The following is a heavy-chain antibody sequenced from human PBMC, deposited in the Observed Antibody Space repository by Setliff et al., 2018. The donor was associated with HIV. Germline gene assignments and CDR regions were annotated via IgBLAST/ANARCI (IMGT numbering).Heavy chain of an antibody. CDR3: AAADNRRGDAFDI. V-gene: IGHV1-58*01. CDR1: GFTFTSSA. CDR2: IVVGSGNT. Sequence: SVKVSCKASGFTFTSSAVQWVRQARGQRLEWIGWIVVGSGNTNYAQKFQERVTITRDMSTSTAYMELSSLRSEDTAVYYCAAADNRRGDAFDIWGQGKMVTVSS. J-gene: IGHJ3*02. D-gene: IGHD3-9*01.